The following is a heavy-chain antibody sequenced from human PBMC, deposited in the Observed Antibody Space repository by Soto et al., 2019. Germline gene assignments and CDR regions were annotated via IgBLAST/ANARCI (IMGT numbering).Heavy chain of an antibody. V-gene: IGHV6-1*01. CDR1: GDSVSSNSAA. D-gene: IGHD6-19*01. Sequence: PPQTLSLTCAISGDSVSSNSAAWNWIRQSPSRGLEWLGRTYYRSKWYNDYAVSVKSRITINPDTSKNQFSLQLNSVTPEDTAVYFCARRSIAVAGAFEFDPWGQGTLVTVSS. J-gene: IGHJ5*02. CDR2: TYYRSKWYN. CDR3: ARRSIAVAGAFEFDP.